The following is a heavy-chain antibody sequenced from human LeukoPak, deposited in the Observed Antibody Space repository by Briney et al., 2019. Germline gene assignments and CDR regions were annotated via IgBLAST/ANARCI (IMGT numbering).Heavy chain of an antibody. Sequence: ASVKVSCKASGYTFTSYGISWVRQAPGQGLEWMGWISAYNGNTNYAQKLQGRVTMTTDTSTSTAYMELRSLRSDDTAVYYCARAPSRGYCSTSSCYIGYWGQGTLVTVSS. V-gene: IGHV1-18*01. CDR3: ARAPSRGYCSTSSCYIGY. CDR2: ISAYNGNT. J-gene: IGHJ4*02. D-gene: IGHD2-2*02. CDR1: GYTFTSYG.